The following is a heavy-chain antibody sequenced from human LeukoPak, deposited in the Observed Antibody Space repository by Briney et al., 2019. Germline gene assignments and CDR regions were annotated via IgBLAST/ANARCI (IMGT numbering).Heavy chain of an antibody. CDR3: AKDYEASTSWREFFDF. Sequence: GGSLRLSCAASGFTFSHYAMSWVRQAPGKGLEWVSAISGDGASTYYADSVKGLFTISRDNSKSTVYLQMSSLRAEDTAIYYCAKDYEASTSWREFFDFWGQGTLVTVSS. CDR1: GFTFSHYA. D-gene: IGHD6-13*01. V-gene: IGHV3-23*01. CDR2: ISGDGAST. J-gene: IGHJ4*02.